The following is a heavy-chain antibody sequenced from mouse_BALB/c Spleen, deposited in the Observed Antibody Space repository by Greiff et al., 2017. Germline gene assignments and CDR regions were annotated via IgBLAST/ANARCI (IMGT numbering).Heavy chain of an antibody. CDR1: GFSLTSYG. CDR3: ATSMTPYAMDY. V-gene: IGHV2-9*02. Sequence: QVQLKESGPGLVAPSQSLSITCTVSGFSLTSYGVHWVRQPPGKGLEWLGVIWAGGSTNYNSALMSRLSISKDNSKSQVFLKMNSLQTDDTAMYYCATSMTPYAMDYWGQGTSVTVSS. CDR2: IWAGGST. J-gene: IGHJ4*01. D-gene: IGHD2-3*01.